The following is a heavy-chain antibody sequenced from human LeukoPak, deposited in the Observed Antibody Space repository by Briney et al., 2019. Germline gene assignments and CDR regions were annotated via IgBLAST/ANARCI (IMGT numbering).Heavy chain of an antibody. CDR1: GDSVSSNSGA. Sequence: SQTLSLTCAISGDSVSSNSGAWTWIRQSPSRGLEWLGRTYYRSNWYYDYAVSVKSRITISADTSKNQFSLSVTSVTAADTAIYYCGKTDIYFNPIDYWGPGSLVTVSS. CDR2: TYYRSNWYY. D-gene: IGHD3-10*01. J-gene: IGHJ4*02. CDR3: GKTDIYFNPIDY. V-gene: IGHV6-1*01.